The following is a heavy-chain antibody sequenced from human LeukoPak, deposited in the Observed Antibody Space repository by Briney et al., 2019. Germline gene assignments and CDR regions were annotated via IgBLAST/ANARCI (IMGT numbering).Heavy chain of an antibody. CDR2: IYYTGSS. J-gene: IGHJ4*02. Sequence: SETLSLTCTVSGGSVSSYYWNWIRQPPGKGLEWIGYIYYTGSSNYNPSLKSRVSISVDTSKNQFSLKLTSVTAADTAVYFCARLSRGSSAGFDYWGRGVLVTVSS. D-gene: IGHD6-6*01. V-gene: IGHV4-59*02. CDR1: GGSVSSYY. CDR3: ARLSRGSSAGFDY.